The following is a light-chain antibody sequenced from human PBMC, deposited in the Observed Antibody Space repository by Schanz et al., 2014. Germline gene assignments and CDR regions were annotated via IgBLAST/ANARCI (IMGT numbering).Light chain of an antibody. V-gene: IGLV2-14*02. CDR1: SSDVGNYNL. CDR3: SSYTSSSTLVV. J-gene: IGLJ2*01. CDR2: DVS. Sequence: QSALTQPASVSGSPGQSITISCTGTSSDVGNYNLVSWFQQHPGKAPKVMIYDVSNRPSGVSNRFSGSKSGNTASLTISGLQAEDEADYYCSSYTSSSTLVVFGGGTKVTVL.